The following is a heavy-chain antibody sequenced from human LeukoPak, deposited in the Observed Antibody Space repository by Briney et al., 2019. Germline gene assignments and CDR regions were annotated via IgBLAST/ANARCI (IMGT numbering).Heavy chain of an antibody. J-gene: IGHJ5*02. Sequence: ASVKVSCKASGYTFTGYYMHWERQAPGQGLEWMGWINPNSGGTNYAQKFQGWVTMTRDTSISTAYMELSRLRSDDTAVYYCARDTGALWFGEPNWFDPWGQGTLVTVSS. CDR3: ARDTGALWFGEPNWFDP. D-gene: IGHD3-10*01. CDR1: GYTFTGYY. V-gene: IGHV1-2*04. CDR2: INPNSGGT.